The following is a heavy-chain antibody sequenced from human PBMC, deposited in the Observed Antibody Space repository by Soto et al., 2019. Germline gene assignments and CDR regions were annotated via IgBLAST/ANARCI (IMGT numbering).Heavy chain of an antibody. CDR1: GYSFTSYW. Sequence: GESLKISCKGSGYSFTSYWISWVRQMPGKGLEWMGRIDPSDSYTNYSPSFQGHVTISAEKSISTAYLQWSSLKASDTAMYYCARKGYYHDSSGYYPFSSYYYYYGMDVWGQGTTVTVSS. CDR3: ARKGYYHDSSGYYPFSSYYYYYGMDV. V-gene: IGHV5-10-1*01. J-gene: IGHJ6*02. CDR2: IDPSDSYT. D-gene: IGHD3-22*01.